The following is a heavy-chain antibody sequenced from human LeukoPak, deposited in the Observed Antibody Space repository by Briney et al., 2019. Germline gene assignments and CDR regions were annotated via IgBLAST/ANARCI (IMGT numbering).Heavy chain of an antibody. CDR3: ARAKHSSGYYHDY. Sequence: ASVKVSCKASGYTFTSYDINWVRQATGQGLEWMGWMNPNSGNTGNAQKFQGRVTMTRNTSISTAYMELSSLRSEDTAVYYCARAKHSSGYYHDYWGQGTLVTVSS. CDR2: MNPNSGNT. D-gene: IGHD3-22*01. V-gene: IGHV1-8*01. CDR1: GYTFTSYD. J-gene: IGHJ4*02.